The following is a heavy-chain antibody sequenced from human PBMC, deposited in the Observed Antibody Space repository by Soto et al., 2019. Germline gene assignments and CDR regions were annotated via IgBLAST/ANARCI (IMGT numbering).Heavy chain of an antibody. Sequence: PSETLSPTCTVSGGSISSYYWSWIRQPPGKGLEWIGYIYYSGSTNYNPSLKSRVTISVDTSKNQFSLKLSSVTAADTAVYYCARAPSSSWYKSSSYFDYWGQGTLVTVSS. CDR2: IYYSGST. CDR3: ARAPSSSWYKSSSYFDY. J-gene: IGHJ4*02. CDR1: GGSISSYY. D-gene: IGHD6-13*01. V-gene: IGHV4-59*01.